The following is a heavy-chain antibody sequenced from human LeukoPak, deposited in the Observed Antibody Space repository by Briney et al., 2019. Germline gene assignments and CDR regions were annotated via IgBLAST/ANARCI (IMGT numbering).Heavy chain of an antibody. V-gene: IGHV3-53*01. Sequence: GGSLRLSCAASGLTVSSNYMSWVRQAPGKGLEWVSVIYSGGNTFYADSVKGRFAISRDNSKNTLYLQMNSLRAEDTAVYYCAREMIQLPGYFDYWGQGTLVTVSS. D-gene: IGHD5-18*01. CDR2: IYSGGNT. CDR1: GLTVSSNY. J-gene: IGHJ4*02. CDR3: AREMIQLPGYFDY.